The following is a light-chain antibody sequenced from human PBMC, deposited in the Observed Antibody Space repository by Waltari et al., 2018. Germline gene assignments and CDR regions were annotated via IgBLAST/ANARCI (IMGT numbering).Light chain of an antibody. CDR2: GVN. V-gene: IGLV1-40*01. J-gene: IGLJ2*01. CDR3: QSYDTSLGVV. Sequence: QSVLTQPPSVSGAPGQRVTISCTGSWSHIGAGYDVHWYQQLPGNAPTLLVYGVNTRPPGVPDRFFGSKSGTSASLAIPGLQPEDEADYYCQSYDTSLGVVFGGGTKLTVL. CDR1: WSHIGAGYD.